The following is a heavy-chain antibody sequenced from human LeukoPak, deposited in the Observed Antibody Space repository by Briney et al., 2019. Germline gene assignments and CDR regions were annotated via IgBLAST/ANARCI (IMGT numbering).Heavy chain of an antibody. D-gene: IGHD5-18*01. V-gene: IGHV4-59*01. Sequence: PSDTLSLTCTVSGGSISSYYWSWIRQPPGKGLEWIGYIYYSGSTNYNPSLKSRVTISVDTSKNQFSLKLSSVTAADTAVYYCARDTTSDTAMSNYFDYWGQGTLVTVSS. CDR3: ARDTTSDTAMSNYFDY. J-gene: IGHJ4*02. CDR2: IYYSGST. CDR1: GGSISSYY.